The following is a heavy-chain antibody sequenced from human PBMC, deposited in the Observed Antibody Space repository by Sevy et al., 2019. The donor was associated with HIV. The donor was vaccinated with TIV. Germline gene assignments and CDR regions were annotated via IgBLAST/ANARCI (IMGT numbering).Heavy chain of an antibody. CDR1: GVSISSGTYY. D-gene: IGHD3-10*01. V-gene: IGHV4-61*02. CDR2: IYSGGST. Sequence: PSETLSLTCTVSGVSISSGTYYWSWIRQPVGKGLEWIGRIYSGGSTNFNPSLKTRVTMSVDTSNNQFSLRLTSLTAADTAVYYCARVGFYGSGKYFDYWGLGTLVTVSS. CDR3: ARVGFYGSGKYFDY. J-gene: IGHJ4*02.